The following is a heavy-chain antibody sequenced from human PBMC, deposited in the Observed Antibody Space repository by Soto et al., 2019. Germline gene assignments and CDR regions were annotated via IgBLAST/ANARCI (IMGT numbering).Heavy chain of an antibody. J-gene: IGHJ4*02. CDR2: IWSDGSNK. Sequence: GSLRLSCAGSGFTFSNYAIHCVRQAPGKGLEWVSVIWSDGSNKYYTDSVKGRFTISRDNSKNTLYLQMNSLRAEDTAVYYCAKEVEAIGTPLFDYWGQGTLVTVSS. CDR3: AKEVEAIGTPLFDY. D-gene: IGHD1-26*01. CDR1: GFTFSNYA. V-gene: IGHV3-33*06.